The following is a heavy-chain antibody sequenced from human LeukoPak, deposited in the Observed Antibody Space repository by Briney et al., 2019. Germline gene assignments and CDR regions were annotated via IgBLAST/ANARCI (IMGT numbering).Heavy chain of an antibody. CDR1: GFSFRDYT. CDR3: AKGRGIVGTKDRYVNY. D-gene: IGHD1-26*01. V-gene: IGHV3-21*04. Sequence: GGSLRLSCAASGFSFRDYTMNWVRQAPGKGLEWLASISSSSSYIYFANSVRGRFTISRDNAKNSLYLQMNSLRAEDTAVYSCAKGRGIVGTKDRYVNYWGQGTLVTVSS. CDR2: ISSSSSYI. J-gene: IGHJ4*02.